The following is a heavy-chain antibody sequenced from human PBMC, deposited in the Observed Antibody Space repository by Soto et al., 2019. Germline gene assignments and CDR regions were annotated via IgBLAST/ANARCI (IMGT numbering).Heavy chain of an antibody. CDR2: VSSEGSRT. J-gene: IGHJ3*01. Sequence: TGGSLRLSCAASGFTFSSYEMDWIRLAPGRGPEWVSFVSSEGSRTWYTASVKGRFTISRDNAKNSLYLQMNNLGAEDTAVYYCVKEKSEMYSGYDAFDVWGQGTMVTVSS. D-gene: IGHD5-12*01. CDR3: VKEKSEMYSGYDAFDV. V-gene: IGHV3-48*03. CDR1: GFTFSSYE.